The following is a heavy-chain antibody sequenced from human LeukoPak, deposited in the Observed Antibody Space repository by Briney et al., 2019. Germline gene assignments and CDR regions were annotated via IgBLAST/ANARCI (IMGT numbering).Heavy chain of an antibody. CDR2: MKGDGSEK. V-gene: IGHV3-7*01. Sequence: GGSLRLSCVASGFTFSTYWMTWVRQAPGKGLEWVANMKGDGSEKHYVDSVKGRFTISRDNAKSSLYLQMNSLRAEDSAVYYCARLAARDAFDIWGQGTMVTVSS. J-gene: IGHJ3*02. D-gene: IGHD6-6*01. CDR1: GFTFSTYW. CDR3: ARLAARDAFDI.